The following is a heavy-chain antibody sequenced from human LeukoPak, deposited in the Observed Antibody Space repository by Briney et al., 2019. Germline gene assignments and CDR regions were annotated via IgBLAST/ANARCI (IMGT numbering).Heavy chain of an antibody. J-gene: IGHJ4*02. CDR2: ISSSGSTI. CDR3: AKEGPVWRHFDY. CDR1: GFTFSSYE. D-gene: IGHD1-14*01. V-gene: IGHV3-48*03. Sequence: PGGSLRLSCAASGFTFSSYEMNWVRQAPGKGLEWVSYISSSGSTIYYADSVKGRFTISRDNAKNSLYLQMNSLRAEDTAVYYCAKEGPVWRHFDYWGQGTLVTVSS.